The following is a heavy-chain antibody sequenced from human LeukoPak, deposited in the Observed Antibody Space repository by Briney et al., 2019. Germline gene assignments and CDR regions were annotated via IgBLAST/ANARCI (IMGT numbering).Heavy chain of an antibody. V-gene: IGHV1-46*01. Sequence: ASVKVSCKASGYTFTSYYMHWVRQAPGQGLEWMGIINPSGGSTSYAQKFQGRVTMTRDTSISTAYMELSRLRSDDTAVYYCARTIFAVVDFDYWGQGTLVTVSS. CDR3: ARTIFAVVDFDY. CDR1: GYTFTSYY. CDR2: INPSGGST. J-gene: IGHJ4*02. D-gene: IGHD3-3*01.